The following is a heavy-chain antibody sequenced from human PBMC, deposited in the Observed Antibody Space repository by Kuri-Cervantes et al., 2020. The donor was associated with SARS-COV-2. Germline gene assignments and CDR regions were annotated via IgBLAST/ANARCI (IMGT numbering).Heavy chain of an antibody. CDR2: IRSKAYGGTT. J-gene: IGHJ4*02. CDR1: GFTFGDYA. CDR3: AKASMVRGVFPAAFDY. Sequence: GGSLRLSCTASGFTFGDYAMSWVRQAPGKGLEWVGFIRSKAYGGTTEYAASVKGRFTISRDDSKSIAYLQMNSLRAEDTAVYYCAKASMVRGVFPAAFDYWGQGTLVTVSS. V-gene: IGHV3-49*04. D-gene: IGHD3-10*01.